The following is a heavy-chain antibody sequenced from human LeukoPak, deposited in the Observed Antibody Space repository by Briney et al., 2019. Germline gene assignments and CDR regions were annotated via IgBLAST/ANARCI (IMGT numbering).Heavy chain of an antibody. Sequence: ASVKVSCKASGYTFTNYDINWVRQATGQGLEWRGWMNPKSGYTGYAQKFQGRVTMTRTTSITTAYMELSSLRSEDTAVYYCARPPNIAAAGQDWGQGTLVTVSS. CDR3: ARPPNIAAAGQD. V-gene: IGHV1-8*01. J-gene: IGHJ4*02. CDR1: GYTFTNYD. CDR2: MNPKSGYT. D-gene: IGHD6-13*01.